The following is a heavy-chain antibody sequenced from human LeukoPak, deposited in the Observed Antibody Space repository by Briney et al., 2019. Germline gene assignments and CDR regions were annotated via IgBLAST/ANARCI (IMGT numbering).Heavy chain of an antibody. V-gene: IGHV4-59*01. CDR3: ARDRDYYYYMDV. CDR2: IYYSGST. Sequence: SETLSLTCIVSGGSISSYYWSWIRQPPGKGLEWIGYIYYSGSTNYNPSLKSRVTISVDTSKNQFSLKLSSVTAADTAVYYCARDRDYYYYMDVWGKGTTVTVSS. D-gene: IGHD3-10*01. CDR1: GGSISSYY. J-gene: IGHJ6*03.